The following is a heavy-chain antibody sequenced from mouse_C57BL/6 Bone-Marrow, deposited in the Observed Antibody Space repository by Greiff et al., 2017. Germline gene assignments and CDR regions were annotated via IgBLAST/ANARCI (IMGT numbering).Heavy chain of an antibody. CDR2: IHPNSGST. Sequence: QVQLQQPGAELVKPGASVKLSCKASGYTFTSYWMHWVKQRPGQGLEWIGMIHPNSGSTNYNEKFKSKATLTVDKSSSTAYMTLSGLTSEDSAVYYCVYDYGYFDVWGTGTTVTVSS. CDR1: GYTFTSYW. V-gene: IGHV1-64*01. D-gene: IGHD2-3*01. CDR3: VYDYGYFDV. J-gene: IGHJ1*03.